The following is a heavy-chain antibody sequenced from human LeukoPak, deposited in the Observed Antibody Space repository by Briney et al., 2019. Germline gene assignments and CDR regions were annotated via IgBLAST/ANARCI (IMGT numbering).Heavy chain of an antibody. CDR3: AREEALGSGSFDY. J-gene: IGHJ4*02. CDR2: ISSSGSTI. CDR1: GFTFTDYY. Sequence: GGSLRLSCAASGFTFTDYYMSWIRQAPGKGLEWLSYISSSGSTIYYADSVKGRFTISRDNAKNSLYLQMNSLRAEDTAVYYCAREEALGSGSFDYWGQGTLVTVSS. V-gene: IGHV3-11*04. D-gene: IGHD1-26*01.